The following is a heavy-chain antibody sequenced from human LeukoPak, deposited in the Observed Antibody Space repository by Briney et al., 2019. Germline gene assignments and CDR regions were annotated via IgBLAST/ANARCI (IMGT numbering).Heavy chain of an antibody. CDR1: GFTVSNNY. D-gene: IGHD1-26*01. V-gene: IGHV3-53*01. Sequence: QPGGSLRLSGAASGFTVSNNYMSWVRQAPGKGLEWVSVIYRGGSTYYADSVKGRFTNSRDNSKNTLYLQMNSLRAEDTAVYYCARDVGGTADYWGQGTLVTVSS. CDR3: ARDVGGTADY. J-gene: IGHJ4*02. CDR2: IYRGGST.